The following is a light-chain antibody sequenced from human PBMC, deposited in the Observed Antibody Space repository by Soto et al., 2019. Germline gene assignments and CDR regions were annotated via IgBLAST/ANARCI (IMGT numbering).Light chain of an antibody. CDR2: GAS. CDR1: QSVTSNH. Sequence: EIVLTQSPGTLSLSPGERATLSCKASQSVTSNHLVWYQQMPGQAPRLLIGGASRRATGVPDRFTGSGSGTDFYLTIDRLEPEDAAMYYCQMCDSAHALTFGGGTKLEIK. CDR3: QMCDSAHALT. J-gene: IGKJ4*01. V-gene: IGKV3-20*01.